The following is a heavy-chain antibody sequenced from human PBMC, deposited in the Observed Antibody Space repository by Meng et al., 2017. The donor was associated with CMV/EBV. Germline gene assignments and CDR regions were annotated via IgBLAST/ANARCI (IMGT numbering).Heavy chain of an antibody. CDR3: AREMAAIDDYYYSMDV. J-gene: IGHJ6*02. CDR1: GYTFTSYA. D-gene: IGHD2-2*02. V-gene: IGHV1-18*01. CDR2: ISAYNGNT. Sequence: ASVKVSCKASGYTFTSYAISWVRQAPGQGLEWMGWISAYNGNTNYAQKLQGRVTMTTDTSTSTAYMELRSLRSDDTAVYYCAREMAAIDDYYYSMDVWGQGTTVTVSS.